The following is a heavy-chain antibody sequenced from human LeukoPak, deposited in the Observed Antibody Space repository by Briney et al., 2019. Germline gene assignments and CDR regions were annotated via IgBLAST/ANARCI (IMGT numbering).Heavy chain of an antibody. CDR2: INAGNGNT. CDR1: GYTFTSYA. Sequence: ASVKVSCKASGYTFTSYAMHWVRQAPGQRLEWMGWINAGNGNTKYSQNFQGRVTITWDTSASTAYMELSSLRSEDTAVYYCASSGTYYRIDYWGQGTLVTVSS. J-gene: IGHJ4*02. V-gene: IGHV1-3*01. CDR3: ASSGTYYRIDY. D-gene: IGHD1-26*01.